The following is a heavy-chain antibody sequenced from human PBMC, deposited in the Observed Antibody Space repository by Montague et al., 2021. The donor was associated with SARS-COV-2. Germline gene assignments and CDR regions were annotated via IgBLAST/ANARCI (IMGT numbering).Heavy chain of an antibody. J-gene: IGHJ4*02. V-gene: IGHV4-34*01. CDR1: GGPFSDYH. CDR2: INHCGST. CDR3: ARGAPGY. Sequence: SETLSLTCAVYGGPFSDYHWTWIRQSPGEGLEWIGQINHCGSTXYNPSLKSRVTISIDTSKKQFSLKLTSVTAADTAVYYCARGAPGYWGQGTLATVSS. D-gene: IGHD1-1*01.